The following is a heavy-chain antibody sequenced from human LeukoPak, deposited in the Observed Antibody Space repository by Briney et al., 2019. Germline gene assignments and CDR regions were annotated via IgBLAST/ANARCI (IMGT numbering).Heavy chain of an antibody. V-gene: IGHV1-69*05. CDR2: IIPIFGTA. CDR3: TGRLGATTRFDY. Sequence: GSSVKVPCKASGGTFSSYAISWVRQAPGQGLEWMGGIIPIFGTANYAQKFQGRVTITTDESTSTAYMEPSSLRSEDTAVYYCTGRLGATTRFDYWGQGTLVTVSS. J-gene: IGHJ4*02. D-gene: IGHD1-26*01. CDR1: GGTFSSYA.